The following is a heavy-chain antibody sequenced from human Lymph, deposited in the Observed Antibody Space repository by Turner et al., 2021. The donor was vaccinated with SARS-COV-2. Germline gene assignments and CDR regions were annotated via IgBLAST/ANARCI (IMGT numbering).Heavy chain of an antibody. J-gene: IGHJ3*02. CDR1: GYTFTAYY. D-gene: IGHD3-22*01. V-gene: IGHV1-2*02. CDR2: INPNRGGT. Sequence: QVQLVQSGAEVKKPGASVKVSCKASGYTFTAYYMHWVRQAPGKGLEWMGWINPNRGGTDYAQKFQGRVTVTRDASFNTAYMELTRLRSDDTAVYYCARGGLYYYDSSAYYNDAFDIWGQGKMVTVSS. CDR3: ARGGLYYYDSSAYYNDAFDI.